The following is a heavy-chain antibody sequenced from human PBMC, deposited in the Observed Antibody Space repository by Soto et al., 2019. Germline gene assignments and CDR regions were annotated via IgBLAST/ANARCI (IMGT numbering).Heavy chain of an antibody. CDR2: INEDGSEA. CDR3: ARDLFPLGVVSSARPGNFDY. CDR1: GFSFSSYW. Sequence: PGGSLRLSCTVSGFSFSSYWMSWVRQAPGKGLEWVANINEDGSEAHSVDSVKGRFTISRDNAKNSLYLQMNSLRAEDTAVFYCARDLFPLGVVSSARPGNFDYWGQGVPVTVSS. J-gene: IGHJ4*02. V-gene: IGHV3-7*05. D-gene: IGHD2-21*01.